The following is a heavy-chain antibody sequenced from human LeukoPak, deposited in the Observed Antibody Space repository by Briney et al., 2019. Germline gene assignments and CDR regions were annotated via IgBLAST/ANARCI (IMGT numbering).Heavy chain of an antibody. D-gene: IGHD2-2*02. CDR3: AKGGYDIVVVPAAIRFDY. J-gene: IGHJ4*02. V-gene: IGHV3-23*01. CDR1: GFTFYSYA. Sequence: GGSLRLSCVASGFTFYSYAMNWVRQAPGKGLEWVSSISGSGGKTYYADSVKGRFTISRDNSRNTLYLQMNSLRAEDTGVYYCAKGGYDIVVVPAAIRFDYWGQGTLVTVSS. CDR2: ISGSGGKT.